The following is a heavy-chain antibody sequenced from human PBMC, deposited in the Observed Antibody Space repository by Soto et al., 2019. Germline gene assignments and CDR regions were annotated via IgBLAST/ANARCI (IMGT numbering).Heavy chain of an antibody. Sequence: QVQLVESGGGVVQPGRSLRLSCAASGFTFSSYGMHWVRQAPGKGLEWVAVIWYDGSNKYYADSVKGRFTISRDNSKNPLYLQMNSLRAEDTAVYYCARDLGGLYYFDYWGQGTLVTVSS. CDR2: IWYDGSNK. V-gene: IGHV3-33*01. J-gene: IGHJ4*02. CDR1: GFTFSSYG. CDR3: ARDLGGLYYFDY. D-gene: IGHD3-16*01.